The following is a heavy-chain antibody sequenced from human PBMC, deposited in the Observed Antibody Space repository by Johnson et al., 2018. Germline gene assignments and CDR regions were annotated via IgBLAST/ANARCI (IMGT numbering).Heavy chain of an antibody. CDR2: IPNRGGST. V-gene: IGHV3-23*04. CDR3: VKDLHYYDGSGYFNRAH. CDR1: GFTFSDYA. J-gene: IGHJ1*01. Sequence: VQLVESGGGLVQXGGSXRLXCAASGFTFSDYAMTWVRQAPGKGLEWVSTIPNRGGSTYYADSVRGRFTISRDNSKNTLYMQMNSLRAEDTAIYYCVKDLHYYDGSGYFNRAHWGQGTLVTVSS. D-gene: IGHD3-22*01.